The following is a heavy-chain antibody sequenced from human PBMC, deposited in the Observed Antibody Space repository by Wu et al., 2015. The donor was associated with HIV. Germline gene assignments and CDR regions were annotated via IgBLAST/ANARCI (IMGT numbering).Heavy chain of an antibody. J-gene: IGHJ4*02. CDR1: GYIFTTYG. D-gene: IGHD3-10*01. CDR3: ARLSLRRFGELFSGADY. Sequence: QIQLVQSAPEVKKPGASVRVSCKTSGYIFTTYGVNWVRQAPGQGLEWMGWINPYNGKPMYAQKVQDRVTMTSDTSTTTVYMELRSLRSDDTAVYYCARLSLRRFGELFSGADYWGQGTLVTVSS. CDR2: INPYNGKP. V-gene: IGHV1-18*01.